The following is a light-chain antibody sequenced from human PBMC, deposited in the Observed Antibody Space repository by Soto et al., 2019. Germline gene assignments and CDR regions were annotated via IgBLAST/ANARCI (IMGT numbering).Light chain of an antibody. V-gene: IGLV2-14*01. CDR3: SSKSPDF. CDR2: EVS. CDR1: SSGIRDYNY. J-gene: IGLJ1*01. Sequence: QSALTQPASVSGSPGQSITISCTGXSSGIRDYNYVSWYQQLPGNAPKLIMYEVSNRPSGISNRFSGSKSGNTASLTISGLQAEDEADYYCSSKSPDFFGTGTKVTVL.